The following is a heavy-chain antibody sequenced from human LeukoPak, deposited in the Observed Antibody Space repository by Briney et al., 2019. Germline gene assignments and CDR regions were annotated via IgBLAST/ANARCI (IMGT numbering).Heavy chain of an antibody. D-gene: IGHD4-23*01. CDR2: IYYSGST. CDR3: ARPSLDYGGIDAFDF. J-gene: IGHJ3*01. CDR1: GGSISSYY. V-gene: IGHV4-59*08. Sequence: SETLSLTCTVSGGSISSYYWSWIRQPPGKGLEWTGFIYYSGSTNYNPSLKSRVTISVDTSKNQFSLKLSSVTAADTAVYYCARPSLDYGGIDAFDFWGQGTLVTVSS.